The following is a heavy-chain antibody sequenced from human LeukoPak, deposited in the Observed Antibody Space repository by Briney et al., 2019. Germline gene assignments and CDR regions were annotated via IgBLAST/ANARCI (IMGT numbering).Heavy chain of an antibody. Sequence: ASVKVSCKASGYTFTGYYMHWVRQAPGQGLEWMGWINPNSGGTNYAQKFQGRVTMTRDTSISTAYMELSRLRSGDTAVYYCARGRRSWPNWFDPWGQGTLVTVSS. V-gene: IGHV1-2*02. CDR1: GYTFTGYY. J-gene: IGHJ5*02. CDR3: ARGRRSWPNWFDP. D-gene: IGHD6-13*01. CDR2: INPNSGGT.